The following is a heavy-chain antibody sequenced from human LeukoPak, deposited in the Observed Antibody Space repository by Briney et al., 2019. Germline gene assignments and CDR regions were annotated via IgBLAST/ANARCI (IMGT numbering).Heavy chain of an antibody. J-gene: IGHJ4*02. V-gene: IGHV3-48*01. CDR3: ARVADYRSSTSCYPAFLEY. CDR2: ISSSSSTI. D-gene: IGHD2-2*01. Sequence: PGGSLRLSCAASGCTFSSYSMNWVRQAPGKGLEWVSYISSSSSTIYYADSVKGRFTISRDNAKNSLYLQMNSLRAEDTAVYYCARVADYRSSTSCYPAFLEYWGQGTLVTVSS. CDR1: GCTFSSYS.